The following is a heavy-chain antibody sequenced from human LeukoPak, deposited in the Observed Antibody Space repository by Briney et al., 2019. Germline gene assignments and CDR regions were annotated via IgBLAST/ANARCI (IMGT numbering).Heavy chain of an antibody. D-gene: IGHD3-22*01. CDR1: GGSISSYY. V-gene: IGHV4-4*07. J-gene: IGHJ5*02. CDR3: ARGYDSSRYNWFDP. CDR2: IYTSGST. Sequence: SETLSLTCTVSGGSISSYYWSWIRQPAGKGLEWIGRIYTSGSTNYNPSLKSRVTMSVDTSKNQFSLKLSSVTAAGTAVYYCARGYDSSRYNWFDPWGQGTLVTVSS.